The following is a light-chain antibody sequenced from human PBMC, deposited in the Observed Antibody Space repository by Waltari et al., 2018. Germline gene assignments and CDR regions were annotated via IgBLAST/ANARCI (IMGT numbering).Light chain of an antibody. Sequence: YELTQPPSVSVAPGKTAKISCGGHAIRDKTVHGYQQKPGQAPVLVIYDDTVRPSGTPKRISGSDTATLTIARVEAGDEAVYYCQVWDGDADHPVFGGGTKLTVL. V-gene: IGLV3-21*03. CDR3: QVWDGDADHPV. J-gene: IGLJ2*01. CDR1: AIRDKT. CDR2: DDT.